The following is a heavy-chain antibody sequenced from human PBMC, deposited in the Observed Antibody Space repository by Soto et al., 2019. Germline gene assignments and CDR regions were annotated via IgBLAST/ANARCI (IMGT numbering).Heavy chain of an antibody. J-gene: IGHJ4*02. V-gene: IGHV3-7*03. Sequence: PGGSLRLSCAASGFTFNSNWMNWVRQAPGKGLEWVANIKEDESEKYYVDSVKGRFIISRDNAKNSLFLQMSSLRAEDTAVYYCAKSISATGYDYWGQGTLVTVSS. CDR3: AKSISATGYDY. D-gene: IGHD6-13*01. CDR1: GFTFNSNW. CDR2: IKEDESEK.